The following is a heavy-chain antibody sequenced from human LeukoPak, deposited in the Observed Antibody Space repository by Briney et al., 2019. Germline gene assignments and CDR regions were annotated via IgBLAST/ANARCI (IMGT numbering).Heavy chain of an antibody. CDR1: GYTFTSYY. V-gene: IGHV1-46*01. J-gene: IGHJ4*02. D-gene: IGHD6-13*01. CDR2: INPSGGST. Sequence: AASVKVSCKASGYTFTSYYMHWVRQAPGQGLEWMGIINPSGGSTSYAQKFQGRVAMTRDMSTSTVYMELSRLRSEDTAVYYCARGARAAAGTRLRGFDYWGQGTLVTVSS. CDR3: ARGARAAAGTRLRGFDY.